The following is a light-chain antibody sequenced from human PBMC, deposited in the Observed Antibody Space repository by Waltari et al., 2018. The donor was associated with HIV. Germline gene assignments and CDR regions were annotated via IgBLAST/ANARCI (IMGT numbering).Light chain of an antibody. CDR2: DVN. CDR1: SSDIGTYNH. V-gene: IGLV2-14*03. Sequence: QSALTQPASVSGSLGQSITISCIGSSSDIGTYNHVSWYQQYPDKAPLLLIRDVNTRHSGIPFRFSSSKSGKTATLTISGLQAEDEADYYCSSYITTCTILFGGGTKVTVL. CDR3: SSYITTCTIL. J-gene: IGLJ3*02.